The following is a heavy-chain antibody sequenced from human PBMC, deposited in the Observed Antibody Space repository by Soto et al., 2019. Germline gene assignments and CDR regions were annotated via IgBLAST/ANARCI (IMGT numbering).Heavy chain of an antibody. Sequence: ETLSLTCAVSGGSISRSNWWRWVRQAPEKGLEWVSAISGSGDSTYYADSVKGRFTICRDNSKNTLYLQMNSLRAEDTAVYYCAKRAHGLYFDYWGQGTLVTVSS. CDR3: AKRAHGLYFDY. CDR2: ISGSGDST. V-gene: IGHV3-23*01. J-gene: IGHJ4*02. CDR1: GGSISRSN.